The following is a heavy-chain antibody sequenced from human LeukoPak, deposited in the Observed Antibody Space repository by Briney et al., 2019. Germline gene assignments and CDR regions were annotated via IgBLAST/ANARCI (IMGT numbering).Heavy chain of an antibody. V-gene: IGHV3-23*01. CDR3: ARGLHYGYCVPTGPFFDC. J-gene: IGHJ4*02. CDR2: ISGSSSYT. D-gene: IGHD4-17*01. Sequence: GGSLRLSCAASGFTFSSYGMNWVRQAPGKGLEWVSAISGSSSYTYYADSVKGRFTISRDNSKNTLYLQMNSLRAEDTAVYYCARGLHYGYCVPTGPFFDCRGQ. CDR1: GFTFSSYG.